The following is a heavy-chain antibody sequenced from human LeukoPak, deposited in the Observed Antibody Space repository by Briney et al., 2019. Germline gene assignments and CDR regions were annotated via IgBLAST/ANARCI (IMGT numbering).Heavy chain of an antibody. J-gene: IGHJ5*02. CDR2: IYYSGST. CDR1: GGSISSYY. D-gene: IGHD1-14*01. V-gene: IGHV4-59*01. Sequence: PSETLSLTCIVSGGSISSYYWSWIRQPPGKGLEWIGYIYYSGSTNYNPSLQSRVTISVDTSKNQFSLKLSSVTAADTAVYYCARITPGNWFDPWGQGTLVTVSS. CDR3: ARITPGNWFDP.